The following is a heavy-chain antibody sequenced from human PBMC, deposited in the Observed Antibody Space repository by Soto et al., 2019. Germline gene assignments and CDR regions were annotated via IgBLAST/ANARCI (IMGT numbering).Heavy chain of an antibody. CDR2: LYYTGST. D-gene: IGHD3-3*01. Sequence: SETLSLTCTVSGGSISSSSYYWGWIRQPPGKGLEWIGTLYYTGSTYYSPSLKSRVTISVDTSKNQFSLKLISVTAADTAVYYCARTRGIFAGGDFWGQGTLVTVSS. V-gene: IGHV4-39*01. CDR1: GGSISSSSYY. CDR3: ARTRGIFAGGDF. J-gene: IGHJ4*02.